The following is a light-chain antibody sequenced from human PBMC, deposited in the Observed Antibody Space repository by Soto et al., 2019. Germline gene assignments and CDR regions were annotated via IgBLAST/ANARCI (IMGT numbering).Light chain of an antibody. CDR2: EVT. CDR1: SSDVGGYNY. V-gene: IGLV2-14*01. CDR3: LSFTSSFTYI. J-gene: IGLJ1*01. Sequence: QSVLTQPASVSGSPGQSITISCTGTSSDVGGYNYVSWYQHHPGKAPKLMIYEVTNRPSGVSIRFSGSKSGTTASLTISGLQAEDAADYYCLSFTSSFTYIFGTGTKVTVL.